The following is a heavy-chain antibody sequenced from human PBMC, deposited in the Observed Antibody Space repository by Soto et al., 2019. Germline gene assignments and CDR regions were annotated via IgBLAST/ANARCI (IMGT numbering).Heavy chain of an antibody. J-gene: IGHJ4*02. Sequence: QVQLVESGGGVVQPGRSLRLSCATSGFIFSEQGIHWVRQAPGKGLEWVAFMWPDGSGEVYVDSVRGRFKISRDNVKNMVFLQMDSLRAEDTAVYYCVRDGEIGEWNSDYWGQGTLVTVSS. V-gene: IGHV3-33*01. CDR1: GFIFSEQG. CDR2: MWPDGSGE. CDR3: VRDGEIGEWNSDY. D-gene: IGHD3-3*01.